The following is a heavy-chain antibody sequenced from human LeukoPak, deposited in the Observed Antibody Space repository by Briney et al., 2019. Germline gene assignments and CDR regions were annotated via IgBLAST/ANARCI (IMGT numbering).Heavy chain of an antibody. V-gene: IGHV3-30*02. CDR3: VPYCSSTSCYTGP. CDR1: GFTFSSYG. J-gene: IGHJ5*02. CDR2: IRYDGGNK. D-gene: IGHD2-2*02. Sequence: GGSLRLSCAASGFTFSSYGMHCVRQAPGKGLEWVAFIRYDGGNKYYADSVKGRFTISRDNSKNTLYLQMNSLRAEDTAVYYCVPYCSSTSCYTGPWGQGTLVTVSS.